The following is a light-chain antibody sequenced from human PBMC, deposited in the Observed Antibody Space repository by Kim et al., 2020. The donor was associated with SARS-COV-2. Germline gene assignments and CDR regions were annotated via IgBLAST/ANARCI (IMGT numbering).Light chain of an antibody. CDR2: AAA. V-gene: IGKV1-39*01. CDR3: QQSYSAPYT. Sequence: SASVGDRVSITCRASQSINQYLNWYQQEGGKAPKLLIYAAASLQSGVPSRFSGSGSETDFTLTISSLQAEDFATYYCQQSYSAPYTFGQGTKLEI. CDR1: QSINQY. J-gene: IGKJ2*01.